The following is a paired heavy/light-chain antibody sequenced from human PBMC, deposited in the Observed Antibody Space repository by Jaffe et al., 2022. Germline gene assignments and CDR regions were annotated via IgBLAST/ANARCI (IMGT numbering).Light chain of an antibody. CDR2: VGTGGIVG. V-gene: IGLV9-49*01. J-gene: IGLJ3*02. CDR1: SGYSNYK. Sequence: QPVLTQPPSASASLGASVTLTCTLSSGYSNYKVDWYQQRPGKGPRFVMRVGTGGIVGSKGDGIPDRFSVLGSGLNRYLTIKNIQEEDESDYHCGADHGSGSNFVWVFGGGTKLTVL. CDR3: GADHGSGSNFVWV.
Heavy chain of an antibody. CDR1: GGSISSGSYY. D-gene: IGHD5-18*01. Sequence: QVQLQESGPGLVKPSQTLSLTCTVSGGSISSGSYYWSWIRQPAGKGLEWIGRIYTSGSTNYNPSLKSRVTISVDTSKNQFSLKLSSVTAADTAVYYCARTLAPEGYSYGVYNWFDPWGQGTLVTVSS. CDR2: IYTSGST. V-gene: IGHV4-61*02. CDR3: ARTLAPEGYSYGVYNWFDP. J-gene: IGHJ5*02.